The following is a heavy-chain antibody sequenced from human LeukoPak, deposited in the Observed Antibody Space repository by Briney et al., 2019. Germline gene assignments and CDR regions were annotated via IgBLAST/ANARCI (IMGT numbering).Heavy chain of an antibody. J-gene: IGHJ5*02. CDR1: GDSVSSNSAA. CDR2: TYQRSKWYH. Sequence: SQTLSLTCAIAGDSVSSNSAAWNWLRQSPSRGLEWLGRTYQRSKWYHDYTVSVKSRISINPDTSKNQFSLQLNSVTPEGTAVYYCARGNNWFDPWGQGTLVTGAS. V-gene: IGHV6-1*01. CDR3: ARGNNWFDP.